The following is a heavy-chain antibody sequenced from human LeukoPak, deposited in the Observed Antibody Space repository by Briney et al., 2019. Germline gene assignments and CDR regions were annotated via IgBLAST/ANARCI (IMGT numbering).Heavy chain of an antibody. Sequence: GGSLRLSCAASGFTFSSYSMNWVRQAPGKGLEWVSSISSSSSYIYYAHSVKGRFTISRDNAKNSLYLQMNSLRAEDTAVYYCARDHEGYCSGGSCSLFDYWGQGTLVTVSS. CDR3: ARDHEGYCSGGSCSLFDY. V-gene: IGHV3-21*01. D-gene: IGHD2-15*01. CDR2: ISSSSSYI. CDR1: GFTFSSYS. J-gene: IGHJ4*02.